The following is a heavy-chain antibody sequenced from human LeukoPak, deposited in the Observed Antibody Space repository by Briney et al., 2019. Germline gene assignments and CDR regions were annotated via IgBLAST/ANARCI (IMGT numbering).Heavy chain of an antibody. CDR3: ARDDRYGYYDY. V-gene: IGHV3-7*01. CDR2: IKQDGSEM. Sequence: PGGSLRLSCATSGFTFSNYWVTWLRQAPGKGLEWVANIKQDGSEMHYADAVMGRFTISRDNAKASLLLQMNSLRAEDTAVYYCARDDRYGYYDYWDQGTLVTVSS. D-gene: IGHD2-2*03. J-gene: IGHJ4*02. CDR1: GFTFSNYW.